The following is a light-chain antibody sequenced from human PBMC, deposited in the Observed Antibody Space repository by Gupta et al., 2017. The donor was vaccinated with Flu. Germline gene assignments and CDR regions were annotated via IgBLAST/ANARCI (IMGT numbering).Light chain of an antibody. CDR1: QSVGTY. J-gene: IGKJ2*01. CDR2: DAS. Sequence: VLTQSPATLSLSPGGRDTLSCRASQSVGTYLASYQQKPGQTPRLLIYDASNRATGIPARYRGSRSGTEFTPPISSREPDDFAVYYCQKRSNWPPYTFGQGTRLEI. CDR3: QKRSNWPPYT. V-gene: IGKV3-11*01.